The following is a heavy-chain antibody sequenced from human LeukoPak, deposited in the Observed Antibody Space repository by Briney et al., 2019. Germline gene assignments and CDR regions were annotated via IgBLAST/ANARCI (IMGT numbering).Heavy chain of an antibody. CDR2: INHSGST. Sequence: PSETLSLTCTVSGGSIRSYYWSWIRQPPGKGLEWIGEINHSGSTNYNPSLKSRVTISVDTSKNQFSLKLSSVTAADTAVYYCARDRERDTAMEQFDYWGQGTLVTVSS. J-gene: IGHJ4*02. CDR3: ARDRERDTAMEQFDY. CDR1: GGSIRSYY. V-gene: IGHV4-34*01. D-gene: IGHD5-18*01.